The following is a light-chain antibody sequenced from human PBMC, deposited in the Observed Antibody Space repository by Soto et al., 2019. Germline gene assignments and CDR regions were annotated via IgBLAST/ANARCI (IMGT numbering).Light chain of an antibody. J-gene: IGKJ1*01. Sequence: EIVLTQSPATLSLSPGEIATLSCRASQSVTSYLAWYQQRPGQAPRLLIYGASSRATGIPDRFSGSGSGTDFTLTISGLQPEDFAVYYCQQYGTSPGTFGQGTKVDIK. CDR3: QQYGTSPGT. CDR2: GAS. CDR1: QSVTSY. V-gene: IGKV3-20*01.